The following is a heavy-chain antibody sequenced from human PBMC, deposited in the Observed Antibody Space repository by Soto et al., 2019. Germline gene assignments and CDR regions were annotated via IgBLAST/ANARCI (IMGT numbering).Heavy chain of an antibody. CDR2: IFSNDEK. J-gene: IGHJ6*03. V-gene: IGHV2-26*01. CDR3: ARILFGRSVAGGYFYMDV. CDR1: GISLSNGKVG. D-gene: IGHD6-19*01. Sequence: HVTLKESGPVLVKLTETLTLTCTVSGISLSNGKVGVSWIRQPPGKALEWLAHIFSNDEKSYRTSLKSRLTISEDTSQSQVVLTMTNVDPVDTATYYCARILFGRSVAGGYFYMDVWGKGTTVTVSS.